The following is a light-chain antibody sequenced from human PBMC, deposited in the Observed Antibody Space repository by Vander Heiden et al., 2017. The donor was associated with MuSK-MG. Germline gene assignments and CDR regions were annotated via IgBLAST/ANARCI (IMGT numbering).Light chain of an antibody. J-gene: IGLJ2*01. CDR2: DGS. Sequence: QSALTQPRSVSGSPGQSVTISCTGTSSDVGGYNYVSWYQQHPGKAPNLMIYDGSKRPSGVPDRFSGSKSGNTASLTISGLQAEDEADYYCCSYAGSYTLVFGGGTKLTVL. CDR3: CSYAGSYTLV. V-gene: IGLV2-11*01. CDR1: SSDVGGYNY.